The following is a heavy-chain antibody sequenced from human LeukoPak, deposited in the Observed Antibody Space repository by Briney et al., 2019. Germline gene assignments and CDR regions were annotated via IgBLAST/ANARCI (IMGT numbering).Heavy chain of an antibody. Sequence: GGSLRLSCAASGFTLSNYEMNWVRQAPGKGLEWLSHISGSGSTIYYADSVKGRFTISRDNAKKSLYLQMNSLRAEDMAVYYCARAGWNYMGYFDYWGQGTLVTVSS. CDR1: GFTLSNYE. CDR3: ARAGWNYMGYFDY. V-gene: IGHV3-48*03. J-gene: IGHJ4*02. CDR2: ISGSGSTI. D-gene: IGHD1-7*01.